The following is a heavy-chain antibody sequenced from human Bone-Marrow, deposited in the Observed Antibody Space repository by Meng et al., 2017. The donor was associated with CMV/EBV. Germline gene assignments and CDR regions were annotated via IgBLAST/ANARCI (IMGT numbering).Heavy chain of an antibody. D-gene: IGHD4-11*01. CDR3: AKVYSNYLIYFDY. Sequence: GGSLRFSCAASGFTFSNYGMTWVRQAPGKGLEWVSAISGKGVGTYYADSVKGRCTISRDNSKNTLYLQMNSLRAEDTAVYYCAKVYSNYLIYFDYWGQGTLVTVSS. CDR1: GFTFSNYG. CDR2: ISGKGVGT. V-gene: IGHV3-23*01. J-gene: IGHJ4*02.